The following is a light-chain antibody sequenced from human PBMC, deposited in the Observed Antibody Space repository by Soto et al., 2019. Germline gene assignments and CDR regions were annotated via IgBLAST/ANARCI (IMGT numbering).Light chain of an antibody. CDR1: QSVGSY. Sequence: IVFTQSPATLSLSPGGSATLSCSASQSVGSYLAWYQQKPGQAPTLLIYDASKWATGIPARFSGGGSGTDFTLTISSLEPEDFAVYHCQQRSNWPRVTFGGGTKVDI. V-gene: IGKV3-11*01. CDR2: DAS. CDR3: QQRSNWPRVT. J-gene: IGKJ4*01.